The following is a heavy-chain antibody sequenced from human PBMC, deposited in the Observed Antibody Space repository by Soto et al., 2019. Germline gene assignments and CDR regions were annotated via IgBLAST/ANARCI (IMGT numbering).Heavy chain of an antibody. CDR2: IFSNDEK. Sequence: QVTLKESGPVLVKPTETLTLTCTVSGFSLSNARMGVSWIRQPPGKALEWLAHIFSNDEKSYSTSLKSRLTISKDTSKSQVVLTMTNMDPVDTATYYCARSLHTCSSTSCYIGRFDPWGQGTLVTVSS. V-gene: IGHV2-26*01. CDR1: GFSLSNARMG. J-gene: IGHJ5*02. D-gene: IGHD2-2*02. CDR3: ARSLHTCSSTSCYIGRFDP.